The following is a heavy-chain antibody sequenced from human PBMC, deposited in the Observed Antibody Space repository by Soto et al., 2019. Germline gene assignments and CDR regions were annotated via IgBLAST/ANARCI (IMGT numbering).Heavy chain of an antibody. CDR2: IIPILGIA. Sequence: QVQLVQSGAEVKKPGSSVKVSCKASGGTFSSYTISWVRQAPGQGLEWMGRIIPILGIANYAQKFQGRVTITADKSTSTAYMELSSLRSEDTAVYYCAGDGSGGYYYYMDVWGKGATVTVSS. J-gene: IGHJ6*03. D-gene: IGHD3-10*01. CDR3: AGDGSGGYYYYMDV. V-gene: IGHV1-69*08. CDR1: GGTFSSYT.